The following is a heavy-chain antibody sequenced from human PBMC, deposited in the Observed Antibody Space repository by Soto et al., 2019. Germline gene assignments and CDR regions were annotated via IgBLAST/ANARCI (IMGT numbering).Heavy chain of an antibody. CDR1: GGTFSSYA. J-gene: IGHJ6*02. V-gene: IGHV1-69*13. CDR3: ASIYSGYDRAYYYYGMDV. CDR2: IIPIFGTA. Sequence: SVKVSCKASGGTFSSYAISWVRQAPGQGLEWMGGIIPIFGTANYAQKFQGRVTTTADESTSTAYMELSSLRSEDTAVYYCASIYSGYDRAYYYYGMDVWGQGTTVTVSS. D-gene: IGHD5-12*01.